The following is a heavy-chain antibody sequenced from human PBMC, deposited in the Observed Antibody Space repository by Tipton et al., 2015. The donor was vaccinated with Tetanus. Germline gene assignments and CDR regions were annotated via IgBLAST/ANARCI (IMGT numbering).Heavy chain of an antibody. J-gene: IGHJ3*02. CDR1: GGSISTYY. V-gene: IGHV4-59*13. CDR3: ARIGWPENNKPGFDI. D-gene: IGHD1/OR15-1a*01. CDR2: VHYTGKD. Sequence: TLSLTCIVSGGSISTYYWSWIRQRPGRGLERVGYVHYTGKDNYNPSLRSRVTLSVDTSKNQFSLQMSSVTAADTAVYYCARIGWPENNKPGFDIWGQGTMVTVAS.